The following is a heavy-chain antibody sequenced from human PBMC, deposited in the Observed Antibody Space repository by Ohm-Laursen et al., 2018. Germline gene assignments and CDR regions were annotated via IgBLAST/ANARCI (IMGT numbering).Heavy chain of an antibody. J-gene: IGHJ6*02. CDR3: ARVQPYVGMDV. V-gene: IGHV1-18*01. CDR1: GYAFTTYG. CDR2: ISAYNGNT. Sequence: SVKVSCNASGYAFTTYGISWVRQAPGQGLEWMGWISAYNGNTDYAEKFQGRVTMTTDTSASTAYMELRSLRSDDTALYYCARVQPYVGMDVWGQGTTVTVSS. D-gene: IGHD3-16*01.